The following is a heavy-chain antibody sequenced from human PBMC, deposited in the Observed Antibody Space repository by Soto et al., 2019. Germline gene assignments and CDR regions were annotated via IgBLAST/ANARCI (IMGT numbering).Heavy chain of an antibody. CDR2: IYYSGST. D-gene: IGHD3-10*01. Sequence: SETLSLTCTVSGGSISSGGYYWSWIRQHPGKGLEWIGYIYYSGSTYYNPSLKSRVTISVDTSKNQFSLKLSSVTAADTAVYYCARDYYGSGSGFQHWGQGTLVTVSS. CDR3: ARDYYGSGSGFQH. CDR1: GGSISSGGYY. V-gene: IGHV4-31*03. J-gene: IGHJ1*01.